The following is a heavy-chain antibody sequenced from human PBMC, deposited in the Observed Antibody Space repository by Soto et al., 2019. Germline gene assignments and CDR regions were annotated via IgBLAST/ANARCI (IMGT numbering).Heavy chain of an antibody. D-gene: IGHD3-16*01. CDR3: GSAGALGDTFVVES. Sequence: QVQLVESGGGVVQPGKSLRLSCAASGFTFSTYGMQWVRQAPGKGLEWVAVIWYDGSNKYHGDSLKGRFTISRDNSKNTLYLLITTLRAGYLVVYYCGSAGALGDTFVVESRGQGNLVTVAS. CDR2: IWYDGSNK. J-gene: IGHJ4*02. CDR1: GFTFSTYG. V-gene: IGHV3-33*01.